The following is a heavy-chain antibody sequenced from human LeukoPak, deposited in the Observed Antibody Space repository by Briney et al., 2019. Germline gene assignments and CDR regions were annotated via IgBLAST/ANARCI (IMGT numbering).Heavy chain of an antibody. Sequence: SETLSLTCADYGGSFSGYYWSWIRQPPGKGLEWIGEINHSGSTNYNPSLKSRVTISVDTSKNQFSLKLSSVTAADTAVYYCARSGITMVRGVISYYYYYYMDVWGKGTTVTVSS. CDR3: ARSGITMVRGVISYYYYYYMDV. CDR1: GGSFSGYY. CDR2: INHSGST. V-gene: IGHV4-34*01. D-gene: IGHD3-10*01. J-gene: IGHJ6*03.